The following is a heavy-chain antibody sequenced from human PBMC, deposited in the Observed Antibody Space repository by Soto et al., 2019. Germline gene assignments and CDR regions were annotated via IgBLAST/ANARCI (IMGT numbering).Heavy chain of an antibody. CDR2: ISSTGALM. CDR3: ARDRLARGIPVAGRIDY. CDR1: GFIFSQYS. D-gene: IGHD6-19*01. J-gene: IGHJ4*02. V-gene: IGHV3-21*02. Sequence: EVQLVESGGGLVKPGGSLRLSCAASGFIFSQYSMNWVRQAPGKGLEWVSSISSTGALMYYADSVKGRFTISRDDADNALYFQMNSLRVEDTAVDYCARDRLARGIPVAGRIDYWGQGALVTVSS.